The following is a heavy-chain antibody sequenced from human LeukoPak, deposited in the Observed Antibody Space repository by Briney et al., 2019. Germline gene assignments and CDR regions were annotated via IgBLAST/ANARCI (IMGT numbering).Heavy chain of an antibody. Sequence: GEFLKISCKGSGYRFTSNWIGWVRQMPGKGLELVGIIYPGDSDTTYSPSFQGQVTISVDKSISTAYLQWSSLKASDTAIYYCARRSGDGFNWFDPWGQGTLVTVSA. CDR2: IYPGDSDT. CDR1: GYRFTSNW. CDR3: ARRSGDGFNWFDP. J-gene: IGHJ5*02. D-gene: IGHD4-17*01. V-gene: IGHV5-51*01.